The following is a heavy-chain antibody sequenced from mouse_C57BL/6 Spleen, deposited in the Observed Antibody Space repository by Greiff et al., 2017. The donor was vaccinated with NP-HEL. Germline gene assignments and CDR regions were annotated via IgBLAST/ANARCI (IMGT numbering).Heavy chain of an antibody. CDR1: GYAFSSYW. J-gene: IGHJ3*01. V-gene: IGHV1-80*01. CDR2: IYPGDGDT. Sequence: VQLQQSGAELVKPGASVKISCKASGYAFSSYWMNWVKQRPGKGLEWIGQIYPGDGDTNYNGKFKGKATLTADKSSSTAYMQLSSLTSEDSAVYFCARSGDYSNSWFAYWGQGTLVTVSA. CDR3: ARSGDYSNSWFAY. D-gene: IGHD2-5*01.